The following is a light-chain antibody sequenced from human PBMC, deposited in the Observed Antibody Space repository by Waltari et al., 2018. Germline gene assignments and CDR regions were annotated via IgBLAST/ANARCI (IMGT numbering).Light chain of an antibody. CDR3: QQRSNWPPIT. CDR1: QSVLYSSNNKNS. J-gene: IGKJ5*01. Sequence: DIVMTQSPDSLSVSLGERATINCKSSQSVLYSSNNKNSLAWYQPKPGQPPKLLFYWASTRESGVPDRFSGGGSGTDFTLTISSLQAEDVAVYYCQQRSNWPPITFGQGTRLEIK. CDR2: WAS. V-gene: IGKV4-1*01.